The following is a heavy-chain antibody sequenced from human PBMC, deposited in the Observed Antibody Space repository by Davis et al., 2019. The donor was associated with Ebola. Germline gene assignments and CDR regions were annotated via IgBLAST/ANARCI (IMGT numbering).Heavy chain of an antibody. CDR2: ISGSGGST. Sequence: GESLKISCAASGFTFSSYAMSWVRQAPGKGLEWVSAISGSGGSTYYADSVKGRFTISRDNSKNTLYLQMNSLRAEDTALYYCAKDLDFRFGELDYYYGMDVWGKGTTVTVSS. CDR1: GFTFSSYA. V-gene: IGHV3-23*01. D-gene: IGHD3-10*01. CDR3: AKDLDFRFGELDYYYGMDV. J-gene: IGHJ6*04.